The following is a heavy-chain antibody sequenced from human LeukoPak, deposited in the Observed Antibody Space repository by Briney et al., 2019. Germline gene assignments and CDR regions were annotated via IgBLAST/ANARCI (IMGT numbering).Heavy chain of an antibody. J-gene: IGHJ4*02. D-gene: IGHD3-10*01. Sequence: ASVKVSCKASGGTFSSYAISWVRQAPGQGLEWMGWINPNSGGTNYAQKFQGRVTMTRDTSISTAYMELSRLRSDDTAVYYCAREYGSGSYSYQGYWGQGTLVTVSS. CDR1: GGTFSSYA. V-gene: IGHV1-2*02. CDR3: AREYGSGSYSYQGY. CDR2: INPNSGGT.